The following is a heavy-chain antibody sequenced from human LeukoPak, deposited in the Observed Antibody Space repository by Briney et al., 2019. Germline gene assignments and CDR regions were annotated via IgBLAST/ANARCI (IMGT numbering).Heavy chain of an antibody. J-gene: IGHJ4*02. Sequence: GGSLRLSCAASGFTSSNYVMHWVRQAPGKGLEYVSAISSNGSGTYYVDSVKGRFTISRDNTKNTLYLQMGSLRAEDMAVYYCARGISGSPGIDYWGQGTLVTVSS. V-gene: IGHV3-64*02. CDR2: ISSNGSGT. CDR1: GFTSSNYV. D-gene: IGHD6-19*01. CDR3: ARGISGSPGIDY.